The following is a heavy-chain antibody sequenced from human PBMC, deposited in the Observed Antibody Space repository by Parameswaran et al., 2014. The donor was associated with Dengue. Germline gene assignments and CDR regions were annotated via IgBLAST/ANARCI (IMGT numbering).Heavy chain of an antibody. V-gene: IGHV3-72*01. CDR2: TRNKANSYTT. J-gene: IGHJ4*02. D-gene: IGHD1-26*01. CDR3: ARNPRGNYFPDY. Sequence: VRQAPGKGLEWVGRTRNKANSYTTEYAASVKGRFTISRDDSKNSLYLQMNSLKTEDTAVYYCARNPRGNYFPDYWGQGTLVTVSS.